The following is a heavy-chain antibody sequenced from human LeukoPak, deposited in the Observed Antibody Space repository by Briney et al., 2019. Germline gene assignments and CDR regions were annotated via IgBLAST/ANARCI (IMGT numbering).Heavy chain of an antibody. CDR2: IIPILGIA. V-gene: IGHV1-69*04. CDR1: GGTFSSYA. CDR3: ARDDPHYDILTGYYNPLYYFDY. D-gene: IGHD3-9*01. Sequence: SVKVSCKASGGTFSSYAISWVRQAPGQGLEWMGRIIPILGIANYAQKFQGRVTITADKSTSTAYMELSSLRSEDTAVYYCARDDPHYDILTGYYNPLYYFDYWGQGTLVTVSS. J-gene: IGHJ4*02.